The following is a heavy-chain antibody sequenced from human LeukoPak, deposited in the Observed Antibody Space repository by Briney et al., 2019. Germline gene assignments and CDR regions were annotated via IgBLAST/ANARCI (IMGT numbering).Heavy chain of an antibody. CDR2: IYYSGST. Sequence: SETLSLTCTVSGGSISSYYWSWIRQPPGKGLEWIGYIYYSGSTNYNPSLKSRVTISVDTSKNQFSLKLSSVTAADTAVYYCARAYFYDFWSGYYIDDYYYYYMDVWGKGTTVTVSS. CDR1: GGSISSYY. J-gene: IGHJ6*03. V-gene: IGHV4-59*01. CDR3: ARAYFYDFWSGYYIDDYYYYYMDV. D-gene: IGHD3-3*01.